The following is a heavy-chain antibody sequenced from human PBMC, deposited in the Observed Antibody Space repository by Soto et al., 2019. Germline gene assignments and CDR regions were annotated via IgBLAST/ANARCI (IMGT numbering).Heavy chain of an antibody. CDR2: ISYDGSNK. D-gene: IGHD5-18*01. Sequence: GGSLRLSCAASGFTFSSYGMHWVRQAPGKGLEWVAVISYDGSNKYYADSVKGRFTISRDNSKNTLYLQMNSLRVEDTAVYYCAKVGFPYSYGYLYYYWGQGTLVTVSS. CDR3: AKVGFPYSYGYLYYY. J-gene: IGHJ4*02. CDR1: GFTFSSYG. V-gene: IGHV3-30*18.